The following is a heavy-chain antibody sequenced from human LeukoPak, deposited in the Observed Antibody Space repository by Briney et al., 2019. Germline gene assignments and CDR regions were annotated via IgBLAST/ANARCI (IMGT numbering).Heavy chain of an antibody. CDR2: ISGSGGST. CDR1: GFTFSSYA. V-gene: IGHV3-23*01. J-gene: IGHJ4*02. CDR3: ATVPPRFGELFLFDY. Sequence: GGSLRLSCAASGFTFSSYAMSWVRQAPGKGLEWVSAISGSGGSTYYADSVKGRFTISRDNSKNTLYLQMNSLRAEDTAVYYCATVPPRFGELFLFDYWGQGTLVTVSS. D-gene: IGHD3-10*01.